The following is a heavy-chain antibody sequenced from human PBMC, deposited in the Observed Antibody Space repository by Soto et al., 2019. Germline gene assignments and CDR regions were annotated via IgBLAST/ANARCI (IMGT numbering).Heavy chain of an antibody. CDR1: GYSFTDYH. CDR3: ARGDSTDCSNGVCSFFYNHGMDV. Sequence: ASVKVSCKASGYSFTDYHIHWVRQAPGQGLEWLGRINPKSGGTSTAQKFQGWVTMTTDTSISTASMELTRLTSDDTATYYCARGDSTDCSNGVCSFFYNHGMDVWGQGTTVTVSS. D-gene: IGHD2-8*01. V-gene: IGHV1-2*04. CDR2: INPKSGGT. J-gene: IGHJ6*02.